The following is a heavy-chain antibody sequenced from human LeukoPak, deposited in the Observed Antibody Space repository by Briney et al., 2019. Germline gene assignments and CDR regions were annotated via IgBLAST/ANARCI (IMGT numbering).Heavy chain of an antibody. CDR1: GGSISSYY. CDR3: ARGVTVIPYQIDY. Sequence: SETLSLTCTVSGGSISSYYWSWIRQPPGKGLEWIGEITHGGSTNYNPSLKSRVTISVHTSKNQFSLKLSSVTAADTAVYYCARGVTVIPYQIDYWGQGTLVTVSS. V-gene: IGHV4-34*01. D-gene: IGHD2-21*01. J-gene: IGHJ4*02. CDR2: ITHGGST.